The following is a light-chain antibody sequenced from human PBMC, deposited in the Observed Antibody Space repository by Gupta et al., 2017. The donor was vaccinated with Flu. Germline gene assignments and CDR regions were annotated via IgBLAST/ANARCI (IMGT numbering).Light chain of an antibody. CDR2: KAS. Sequence: DIHMSQSPSPLPASLGDRLPITCRASHSISTWLAWYQQKPGKAPKLLIYKASSLESGVPSRFSGSGSGTEFTLTISSLQPDDFATYYCQQYNSYARTFGGGTKVEIK. J-gene: IGKJ4*01. CDR1: HSISTW. CDR3: QQYNSYART. V-gene: IGKV1-5*03.